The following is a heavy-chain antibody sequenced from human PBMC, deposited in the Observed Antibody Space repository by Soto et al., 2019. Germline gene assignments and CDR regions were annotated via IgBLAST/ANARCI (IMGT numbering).Heavy chain of an antibody. CDR2: TSAYNGHT. D-gene: IGHD3-10*01. CDR3: AGDLRPMNRGLLRQAVDI. V-gene: IGHV1-18*01. Sequence: QLVQSGGEVKKPGASIKVSCKASGYTFISYGISWVRQAPGQGLEWMGWTSAYNGHTNYAQKFQGRVTLTTDTARSTAYMEMTSLRSDDTAVYYCAGDLRPMNRGLLRQAVDIWGQGTVVTVSS. J-gene: IGHJ3*02. CDR1: GYTFISYG.